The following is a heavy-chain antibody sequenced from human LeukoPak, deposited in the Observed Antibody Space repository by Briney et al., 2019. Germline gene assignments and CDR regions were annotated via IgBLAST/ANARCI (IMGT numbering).Heavy chain of an antibody. V-gene: IGHV3-66*02. CDR3: AREPSRARDDYNSVDY. J-gene: IGHJ4*02. Sequence: GGSLRLSCAASGFTVSSNYMSWVRQAPGKGLEWVSVIYSGGSTYYADSVKGRFTISRDNSKNTLYRQMNSLRAEDTAVYYCAREPSRARDDYNSVDYWGQGTLVTVSS. D-gene: IGHD5-24*01. CDR2: IYSGGST. CDR1: GFTVSSNY.